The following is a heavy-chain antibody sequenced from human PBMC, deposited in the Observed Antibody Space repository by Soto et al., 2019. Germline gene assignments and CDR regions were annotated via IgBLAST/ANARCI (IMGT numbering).Heavy chain of an antibody. V-gene: IGHV1-69*12. D-gene: IGHD3-10*01. Sequence: QVQLVQSGAEVKKPGSSVKVSCKASGGTFSSYAISWVRQAPGQGLEWMGGIIPIFGTANYAQKFQGRVTITAEESTSTADVGPGRLRSEDTAVYYCAAYGSGSGTTDYYYYGMDVWGQGTTVTVSS. J-gene: IGHJ6*02. CDR2: IIPIFGTA. CDR1: GGTFSSYA. CDR3: AAYGSGSGTTDYYYYGMDV.